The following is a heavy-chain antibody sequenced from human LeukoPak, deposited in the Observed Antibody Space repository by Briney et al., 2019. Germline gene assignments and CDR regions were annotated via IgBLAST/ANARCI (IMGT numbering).Heavy chain of an antibody. CDR2: IYYSGST. CDR3: ARTTEGGYTHDYFYYYYMDV. D-gene: IGHD5-18*01. J-gene: IGHJ6*03. V-gene: IGHV4-38-2*02. CDR1: GYSISNGYY. Sequence: SETLSLTCTVSGYSISNGYYWGWIRQPPGKGLEWIGSIYYSGSTYYNPSLKSRVTISVDTSKNQFSLKLSSVTAADTAVYYCARTTEGGYTHDYFYYYYMDVWGKGTTVTISS.